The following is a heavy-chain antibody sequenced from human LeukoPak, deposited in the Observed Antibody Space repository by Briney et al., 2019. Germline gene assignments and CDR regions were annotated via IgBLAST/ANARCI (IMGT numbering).Heavy chain of an antibody. Sequence: GGSLRLSCAASGITFSNYFMSWVRQAPGKGLEWVSAIGPSGGNTYYADSVKGRFAISRDNSKNTLYLQMTSLRAEETAVYYCAKDSKMSYYGSGSHYDYWGQGTLVTVSS. V-gene: IGHV3-23*01. CDR1: GITFSNYF. J-gene: IGHJ4*02. CDR3: AKDSKMSYYGSGSHYDY. CDR2: IGPSGGNT. D-gene: IGHD3-10*01.